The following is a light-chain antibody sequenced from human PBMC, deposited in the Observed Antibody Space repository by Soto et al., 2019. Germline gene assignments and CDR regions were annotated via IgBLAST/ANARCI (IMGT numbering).Light chain of an antibody. CDR1: SSNIGAGYD. Sequence: QSVLKQPPSVSGAPGPRVTISCTGSSSNIGAGYDVHWYLQLPGTAPKLLIYGNTNRPSGVPDRFSGSKSGTSASLAITGLQAEDEADYYCQSYDSSLSWVFGGGTKVTVL. CDR3: QSYDSSLSWV. V-gene: IGLV1-40*01. J-gene: IGLJ3*02. CDR2: GNT.